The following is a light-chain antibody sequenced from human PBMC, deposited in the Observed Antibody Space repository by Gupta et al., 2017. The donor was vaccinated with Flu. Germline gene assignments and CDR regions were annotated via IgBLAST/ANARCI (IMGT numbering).Light chain of an antibody. Sequence: QPVVTQEPSFSVSPGGTVTLTCGLSSGSVSTSYYPSWYQQTPGQAPRTLIYSKNTRSPGVPDRFSGSILGNKAALTITGAQADDESDYYCVLYMGSGISVFGGGTKLTVL. CDR1: SGSVSTSYY. J-gene: IGLJ3*02. CDR2: SKN. V-gene: IGLV8-61*01. CDR3: VLYMGSGISV.